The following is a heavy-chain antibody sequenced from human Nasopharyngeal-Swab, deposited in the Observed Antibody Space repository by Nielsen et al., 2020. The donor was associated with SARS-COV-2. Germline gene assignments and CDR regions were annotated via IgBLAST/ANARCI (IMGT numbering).Heavy chain of an antibody. CDR1: GGSIGSYF. CDR2: IYYTVNT. D-gene: IGHD3-3*01. CDR3: AMAIGVKAFDI. J-gene: IGHJ3*02. Sequence: SETLSLTCTVSGGSIGSYFWSWIRQPPGKGLEWIGYIYYTVNTNYNPSLESRVTISMDKSRNQFSLKLSSVSAADTAVYFCAMAIGVKAFDIWGQGTVVTVSS. V-gene: IGHV4-59*13.